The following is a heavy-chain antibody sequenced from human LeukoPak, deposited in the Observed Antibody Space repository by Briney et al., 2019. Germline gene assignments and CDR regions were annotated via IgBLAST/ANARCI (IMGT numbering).Heavy chain of an antibody. CDR2: IYYSGST. CDR3: ARNYDSSGYSDY. D-gene: IGHD3-22*01. J-gene: IGHJ4*02. Sequence: SETLSLTCTVSGGSISSYYWSWIRQPPGKGLEWIGYIYYSGSTNYNPSLKSRVTISVDTSKNQFSLKLSSVTAADTAVYYCARNYDSSGYSDYWGQGTLVTVSS. CDR1: GGSISSYY. V-gene: IGHV4-59*01.